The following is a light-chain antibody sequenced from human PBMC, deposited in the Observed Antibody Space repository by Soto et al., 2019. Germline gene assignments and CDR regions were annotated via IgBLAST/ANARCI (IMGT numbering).Light chain of an antibody. V-gene: IGLV2-23*01. CDR3: CSYAGSSPPYV. CDR2: EGN. J-gene: IGLJ1*01. CDR1: IGHIGSSNL. Sequence: QAFLSQPASVSGSPGQSIPISCTASIGHIGSSNLVSWYQHHSGKAPKLIIYEGNKRPSGVSNRFSGSKSGKTASLTISGLQAEDEGTYYCCSYAGSSPPYVFGTGTKVTVL.